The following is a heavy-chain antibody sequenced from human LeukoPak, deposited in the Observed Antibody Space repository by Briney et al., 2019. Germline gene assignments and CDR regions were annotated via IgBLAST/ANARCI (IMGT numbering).Heavy chain of an antibody. D-gene: IGHD6-6*01. CDR2: IIPIFGTA. Sequence: ASVKVSCKASGGTFSSYAISWVRQAPGQGLEWMGGIIPIFGTANYAQKFQGRVTITTDESTSTAYMELSSLRSEDTAVYYCARDAEYSSSLNWFDAWGQGTLVTVSS. CDR3: ARDAEYSSSLNWFDA. V-gene: IGHV1-69*05. CDR1: GGTFSSYA. J-gene: IGHJ5*02.